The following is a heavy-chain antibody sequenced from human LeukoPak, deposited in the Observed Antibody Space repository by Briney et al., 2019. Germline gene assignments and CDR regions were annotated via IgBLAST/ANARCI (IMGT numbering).Heavy chain of an antibody. Sequence: SQTLSLTCTVSGGSISSGSYYWSWIRQPAGKGLEWIGRIYTSGSTNYNPSLKSRVTMSVDTSKNQFSLKLSSVTAADTAVYYCARERRERITIFAVAFDAFDIWGQGTMVTVSS. CDR3: ARERRERITIFAVAFDAFDI. V-gene: IGHV4-61*02. D-gene: IGHD3-3*01. CDR1: GGSISSGSYY. J-gene: IGHJ3*02. CDR2: IYTSGST.